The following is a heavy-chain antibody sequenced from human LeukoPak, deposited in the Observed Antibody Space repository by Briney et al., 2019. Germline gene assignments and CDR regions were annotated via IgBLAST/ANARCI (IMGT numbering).Heavy chain of an antibody. CDR3: AKVSGGGLYYDGMDV. CDR1: GFTLSSYN. D-gene: IGHD1-14*01. V-gene: IGHV3-48*01. J-gene: IGHJ6*02. CDR2: ISSDSSTI. Sequence: GGSLRLSCAASGFTLSSYNMNWVRQAPGKGLEWVSYISSDSSTIFYADSVKGRFTISRDSSKNTLYLQMNSLRAEDTAVYYCAKVSGGGLYYDGMDVWGQGTTVTVSS.